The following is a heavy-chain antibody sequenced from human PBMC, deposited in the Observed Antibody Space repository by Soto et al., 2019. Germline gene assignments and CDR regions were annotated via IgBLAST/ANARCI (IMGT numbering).Heavy chain of an antibody. D-gene: IGHD6-19*01. V-gene: IGHV3-7*01. Sequence: EVRLVESGGALVQPGESLRLSCAASGFTFTDYWMTWVHQAPGKGLEWVASVNEDGGTKFYVDSVKGRFTISRDNAKNALYLQMNSLRAEDTSVYYCATGQWLGTWGQGTLVSVSS. CDR2: VNEDGGTK. CDR3: ATGQWLGT. CDR1: GFTFTDYW. J-gene: IGHJ5*02.